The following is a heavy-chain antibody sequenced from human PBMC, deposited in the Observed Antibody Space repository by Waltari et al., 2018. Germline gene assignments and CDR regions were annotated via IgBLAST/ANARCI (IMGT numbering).Heavy chain of an antibody. V-gene: IGHV1-69*04. CDR2: IIPILGIA. J-gene: IGHJ4*02. CDR3: AREMSLGGGSSTGIFDY. Sequence: QVQLVQSGAEVKKPGSSVKVSCKASGGTFSSYAISWVRQAPGQGLEWMGGIIPILGIANYEQKVQGRVTITADESTSTAYMELSSLRSEDTAVYYCAREMSLGGGSSTGIFDYWGQGTLVTVSS. D-gene: IGHD2-15*01. CDR1: GGTFSSYA.